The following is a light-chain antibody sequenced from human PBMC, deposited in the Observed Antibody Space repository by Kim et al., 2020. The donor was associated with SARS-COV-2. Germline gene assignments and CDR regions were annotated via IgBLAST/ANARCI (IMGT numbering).Light chain of an antibody. Sequence: VSPGERATLSCRASQSVSSNLAWYQQKLGQAPRLLIYGASTRATGIPARFSGSGSGTEFTLTIGSLQSEDFAVYSCQQYNNWPRTFGQWTKVDIK. CDR3: QQYNNWPRT. CDR1: QSVSSN. J-gene: IGKJ1*01. V-gene: IGKV3-15*01. CDR2: GAS.